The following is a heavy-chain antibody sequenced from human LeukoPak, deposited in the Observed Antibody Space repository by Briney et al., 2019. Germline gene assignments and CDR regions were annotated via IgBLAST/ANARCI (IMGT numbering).Heavy chain of an antibody. CDR2: INPNSGGT. D-gene: IGHD2-15*01. V-gene: IGHV1-2*02. CDR3: ARDMRYCRGGSCYSYPYYFDY. CDR1: GYTFTGFH. J-gene: IGHJ4*02. Sequence: ASVTVSFTTSGYTFTGFHMHWVRQAPGPGLEWMGWINPNSGGTNNSQKFQGRVTMTRDTSISTAYMELSRLRSDDTAVYYCARDMRYCRGGSCYSYPYYFDYWGQGTLVTVSS.